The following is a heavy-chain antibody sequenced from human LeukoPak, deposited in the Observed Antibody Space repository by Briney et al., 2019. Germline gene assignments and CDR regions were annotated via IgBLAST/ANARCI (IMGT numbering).Heavy chain of an antibody. CDR2: ISAYDGNT. CDR3: ARDPSYYGSGYYFDY. CDR1: GFTFTSYG. D-gene: IGHD3-10*01. Sequence: ASVKVSCKASGFTFTSYGISWVRQAPGQGLEWMGWISAYDGNTNYAQKLQGRVTMTTDTSTSTAYMELSRLRSDDTAVYYCARDPSYYGSGYYFDYWGQGTLVTVSS. V-gene: IGHV1-18*01. J-gene: IGHJ4*02.